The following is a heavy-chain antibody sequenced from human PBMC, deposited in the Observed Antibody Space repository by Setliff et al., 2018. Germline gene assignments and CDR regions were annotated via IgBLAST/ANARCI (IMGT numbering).Heavy chain of an antibody. J-gene: IGHJ6*03. D-gene: IGHD2-15*01. CDR3: ARARRWPLLDYYMDV. CDR1: GGSISSSSYY. V-gene: IGHV4-61*05. CDR2: IYYSGRT. Sequence: PSETLSLTCTVSGGSISSSSYYWGWIRQPPGKGLEWIGYIYYSGRTNYNPSLKSRVTISVDTSKNQFSLKLSSVTAADTAVYYCARARRWPLLDYYMDVWGKGTTVTVSS.